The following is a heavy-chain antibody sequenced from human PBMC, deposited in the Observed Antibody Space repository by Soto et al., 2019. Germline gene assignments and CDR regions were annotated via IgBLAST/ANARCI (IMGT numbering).Heavy chain of an antibody. CDR1: GGTFSSYT. CDR2: IIPILGIA. D-gene: IGHD6-6*01. J-gene: IGHJ6*02. V-gene: IGHV1-69*02. Sequence: QVQLVQSGAEVKKPGSSVKVSCKASGGTFSSYTISWVRQAPGQGLEWMGRIIPILGIANYAQKFQGRVTITADKSSSTAYMELSSLISEDTAVYYCARARPDYYYGMDVWGQGTTVTVSS. CDR3: ARARPDYYYGMDV.